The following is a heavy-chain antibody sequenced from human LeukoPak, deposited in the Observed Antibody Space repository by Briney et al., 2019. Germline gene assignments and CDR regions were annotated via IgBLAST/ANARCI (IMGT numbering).Heavy chain of an antibody. CDR2: ITSSSSYT. CDR3: ARDPYNGAYGDNYYYYMDV. CDR1: GITFSNYN. Sequence: PGGSLRLSCAAPGITFSNYNMNWVRQAPGKGLEWISAITSSSSYTFYADSVKGRFTISRDNAQNSLYLQMNSLRVEDTAIYYCARDPYNGAYGDNYYYYMDVWGKGTTVTIS. V-gene: IGHV3-21*01. J-gene: IGHJ6*03. D-gene: IGHD4-17*01.